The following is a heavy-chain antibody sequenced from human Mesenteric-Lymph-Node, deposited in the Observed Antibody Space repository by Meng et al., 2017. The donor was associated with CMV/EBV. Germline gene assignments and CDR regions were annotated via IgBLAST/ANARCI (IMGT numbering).Heavy chain of an antibody. CDR3: AKDDSLVVPAASFDF. CDR1: GFTFSNYA. Sequence: GESLKISCVASGFTFSNYAMTWVRQAPGKGLEWVAGISGGAASTYYADSVKGRFTISRDNSRNALYLHMDSLRADDAAIYYCAKDDSLVVPAASFDFWGQGTLVTVSS. CDR2: ISGGAAST. D-gene: IGHD2-15*01. V-gene: IGHV3-23*01. J-gene: IGHJ4*02.